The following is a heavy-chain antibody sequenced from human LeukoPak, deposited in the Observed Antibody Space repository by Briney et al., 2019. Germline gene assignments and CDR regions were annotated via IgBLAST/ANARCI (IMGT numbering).Heavy chain of an antibody. Sequence: SVKVSCKASGGTFSSHGISWVRQAPGQGPEWMGGIIPIFHTTNYAQNFQDRLTITTDESTNTVYMELSSLRSEDTAVYYCARDYNYDSSAYDDALDIWGQGTMVTVSS. CDR3: ARDYNYDSSAYDDALDI. J-gene: IGHJ3*02. V-gene: IGHV1-69*05. CDR1: GGTFSSHG. D-gene: IGHD3-22*01. CDR2: IIPIFHTT.